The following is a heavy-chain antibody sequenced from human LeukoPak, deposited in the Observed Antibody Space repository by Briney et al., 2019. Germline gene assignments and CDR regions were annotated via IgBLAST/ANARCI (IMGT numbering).Heavy chain of an antibody. Sequence: SETLSLTCTVSGGSISSYYWSWIRQPAGKGLEWIGRIYTSGGTNYNPSLKSRVTMSVDTSKNQFSLKLSSVTAADTAVYYCARGHYYDSSGRSYYYYYMDVWGKGTTVTVSS. J-gene: IGHJ6*03. V-gene: IGHV4-4*07. CDR1: GGSISSYY. CDR3: ARGHYYDSSGRSYYYYYMDV. D-gene: IGHD3-22*01. CDR2: IYTSGGT.